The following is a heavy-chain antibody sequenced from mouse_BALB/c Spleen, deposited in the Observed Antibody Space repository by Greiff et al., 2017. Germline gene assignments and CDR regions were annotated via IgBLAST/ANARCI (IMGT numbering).Heavy chain of an antibody. CDR3: ASIIYYYGSSYENY. D-gene: IGHD1-1*01. Sequence: VQLQQSGAELVRPGSSVKISCKASGYAFSSYWMNWVKQRPGQGLEWIGQIYPGDGDTNYNGKFKGKATLTADKSSSTAYMQLSSLTSEDSAVYFCASIIYYYGSSYENYWGQGTTLTVSS. J-gene: IGHJ2*01. V-gene: IGHV1-80*01. CDR2: IYPGDGDT. CDR1: GYAFSSYW.